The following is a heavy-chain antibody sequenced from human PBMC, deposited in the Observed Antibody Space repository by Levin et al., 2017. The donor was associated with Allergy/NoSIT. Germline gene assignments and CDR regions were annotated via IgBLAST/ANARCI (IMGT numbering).Heavy chain of an antibody. CDR3: ARIRAARGEPFDY. D-gene: IGHD6-6*01. V-gene: IGHV1-2*06. CDR1: GYTFTDSY. Sequence: GESLKISCKASGYTFTDSYMHWVRQAPGQGLEWMGRINPNSGGTNYAQKFQGRVTMTRDTSISTAYMELSRLRSDDTAVYYCARIRAARGEPFDYWGQGTLVTVSS. CDR2: INPNSGGT. J-gene: IGHJ4*02.